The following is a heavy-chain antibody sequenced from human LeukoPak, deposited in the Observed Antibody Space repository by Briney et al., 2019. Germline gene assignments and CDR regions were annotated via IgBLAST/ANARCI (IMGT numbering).Heavy chain of an antibody. CDR1: GFIFSSYS. D-gene: IGHD4-11*01. J-gene: IGHJ4*02. Sequence: GGSLRLSCAAAGFIFSSYSMHWVRQAPGKGLEWVALISYDGSNKYYPDSVRGRFTISGDNSKNTLFLQMNSLRVEDTAVYYCAIRLPFDYWGQGTLVTVSS. V-gene: IGHV3-30*03. CDR3: AIRLPFDY. CDR2: ISYDGSNK.